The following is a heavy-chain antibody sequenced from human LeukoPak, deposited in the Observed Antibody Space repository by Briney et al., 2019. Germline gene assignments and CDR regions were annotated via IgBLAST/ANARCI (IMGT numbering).Heavy chain of an antibody. CDR3: AANSGSSGYYSHFDY. V-gene: IGHV3-23*01. D-gene: IGHD3-22*01. CDR2: ISGSGGST. J-gene: IGHJ4*02. CDR1: GFTFSSYA. Sequence: QSGGSLRLSCAASGFTFSSYAMSWVRQAPGKGLEWVSAISGSGGSTYYSDSMKGRFTISRDNSKNTLYLQMNSLRAEDTAVYYCAANSGSSGYYSHFDYWGQGTLVTVSS.